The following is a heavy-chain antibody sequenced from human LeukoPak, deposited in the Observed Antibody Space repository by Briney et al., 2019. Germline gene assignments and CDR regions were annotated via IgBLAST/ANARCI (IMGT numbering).Heavy chain of an antibody. CDR1: GFTFSTYA. V-gene: IGHV3-48*04. Sequence: GGSLRLSCAASGFTFSTYAMNWVRQAPGKGLEWISYVSSGSSTVYYADSVKGRFTISRDNAKNSLYLQLNSLGGDDTAVYYCARENDFWSGYYLDHWGQGTLVTVSS. CDR2: VSSGSSTV. CDR3: ARENDFWSGYYLDH. J-gene: IGHJ4*02. D-gene: IGHD3-3*01.